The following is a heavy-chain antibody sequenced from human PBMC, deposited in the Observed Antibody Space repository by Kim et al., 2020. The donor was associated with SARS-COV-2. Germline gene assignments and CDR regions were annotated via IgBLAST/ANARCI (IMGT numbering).Heavy chain of an antibody. J-gene: IGHJ6*02. CDR3: ARRIRSSTSSGWYGMDV. Sequence: RKSRVTISVATSKNQFSLKLSSVTAADTAVYYCARRIRSSTSSGWYGMDVWGQGTTVTVSS. D-gene: IGHD2-2*01. V-gene: IGHV4-34*01.